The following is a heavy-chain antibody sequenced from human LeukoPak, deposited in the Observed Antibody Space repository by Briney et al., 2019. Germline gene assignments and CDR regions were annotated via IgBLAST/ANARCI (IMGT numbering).Heavy chain of an antibody. J-gene: IGHJ6*02. CDR1: GFTFSSYS. V-gene: IGHV3-21*05. CDR3: ARDRTVGAPWWTAYYYYYGMDV. CDR2: ISSSSSYI. D-gene: IGHD1-26*01. Sequence: PGGSLRLSCAASGFTFSSYSMNWVRQAPGKGLEWVSYISSSSSYIYYADSVKGRFTISRDNAKNSLYLQMNSLRAEDTAVYYCARDRTVGAPWWTAYYYYYGMDVWGQGTTVTVSS.